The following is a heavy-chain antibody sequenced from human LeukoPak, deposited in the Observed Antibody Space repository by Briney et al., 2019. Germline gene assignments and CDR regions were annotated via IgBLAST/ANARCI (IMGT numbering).Heavy chain of an antibody. D-gene: IGHD6-19*01. Sequence: GGSLRLSCAASGFTFSSYWMHWVRQAPGKGLVWVSRINSDGSSTSYADSVKGRFTISRDNAKNTLYLQMNSLRAEDTAVYYCARVWSIAVAGYFDYWGQGTLVTVSS. CDR3: ARVWSIAVAGYFDY. J-gene: IGHJ4*02. CDR1: GFTFSSYW. V-gene: IGHV3-74*01. CDR2: INSDGSST.